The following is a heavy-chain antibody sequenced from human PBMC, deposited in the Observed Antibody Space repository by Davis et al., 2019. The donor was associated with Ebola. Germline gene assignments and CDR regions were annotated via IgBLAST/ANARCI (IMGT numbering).Heavy chain of an antibody. CDR3: ARDRLGGSRYYYYGMDV. CDR2: MNPNSGNT. Sequence: AASVKVSCKASGYTFTSYDINWVRQATGQGLEWMGWMNPNSGNTGYAQKFQGRVTITRDTSASTAYMELSSLRSEDTAVYYCARDRLGGSRYYYYGMDVWGQGTTVTASS. D-gene: IGHD2-15*01. J-gene: IGHJ6*02. V-gene: IGHV1-8*01. CDR1: GYTFTSYD.